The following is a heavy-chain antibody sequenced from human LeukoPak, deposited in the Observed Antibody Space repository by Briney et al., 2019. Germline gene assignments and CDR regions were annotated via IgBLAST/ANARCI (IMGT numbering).Heavy chain of an antibody. J-gene: IGHJ4*02. Sequence: PSETLSLTCSVSGASIGRGNYFWDWIRQPPGQGLEWIGTFYSTGSTYQNPSLKSRITISEDTSNNEFSLSLTSVTAADTAIYYCASRLASDGGPFDFWGQGKLVTVSS. CDR2: FYSTGST. CDR3: ASRLASDGGPFDF. V-gene: IGHV4-39*01. D-gene: IGHD5-24*01. CDR1: GASIGRGNYF.